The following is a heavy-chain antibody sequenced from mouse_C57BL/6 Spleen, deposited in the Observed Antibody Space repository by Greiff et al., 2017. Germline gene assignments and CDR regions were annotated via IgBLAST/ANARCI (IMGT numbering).Heavy chain of an antibody. D-gene: IGHD1-1*01. CDR3: AAITTLVGDYFGY. CDR2: INPNYGTT. J-gene: IGHJ2*01. V-gene: IGHV1-39*01. CDR1: GYSFTDYN. Sequence: VQLQQSGPELVKPGASVKISCKASGYSFTDYNMNWVKQSNGKSLEWIGVINPNYGTTSYNQKFKGKATLTVDQSSSTAYMQLISLTSEDSAVYYCAAITTLVGDYFGYWGHVTTLTVSS.